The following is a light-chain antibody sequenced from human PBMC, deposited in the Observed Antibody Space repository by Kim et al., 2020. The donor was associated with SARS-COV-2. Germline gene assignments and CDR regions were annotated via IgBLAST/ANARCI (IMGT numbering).Light chain of an antibody. V-gene: IGLV1-51*01. CDR2: DNN. Sequence: QSVLTQPPSVSAAPGQKVTISCSGSSSNIGNNYVSWYQQLPGTAPKLLIYDNNKRPSGIPDRFSGSKSGTSATLDITGLQTGDEADYYCGSWDSILSVVFGGGTQLTVL. J-gene: IGLJ3*02. CDR1: SSNIGNNY. CDR3: GSWDSILSVV.